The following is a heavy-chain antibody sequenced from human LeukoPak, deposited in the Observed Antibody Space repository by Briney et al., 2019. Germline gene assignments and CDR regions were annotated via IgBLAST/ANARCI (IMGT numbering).Heavy chain of an antibody. D-gene: IGHD5-24*01. Sequence: GGSLRLSCAASGFSFSSHWMSWVRQAPGKGLEWVANIKQDESEKYYVDSVKGRFTISRDNTKNSLYLQMNSLRAEDTAVYYCAIDPLMATITVNDWGQATLVTVSS. CDR1: GFSFSSHW. J-gene: IGHJ4*02. V-gene: IGHV3-7*01. CDR2: IKQDESEK. CDR3: AIDPLMATITVND.